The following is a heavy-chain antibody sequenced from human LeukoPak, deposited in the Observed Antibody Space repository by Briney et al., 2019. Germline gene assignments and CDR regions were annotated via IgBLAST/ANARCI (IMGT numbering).Heavy chain of an antibody. Sequence: SETLSLTCSVSGGSISSSYWTWIRQPPGKGLECIGYISKGGSTNYNPSLKSRVTISVDTSKNQVSLNLSSVTAADTAGYYCARDKHNPNCSGGRCYPYFFDSWGQGSLVTVSS. V-gene: IGHV4-59*01. J-gene: IGHJ4*02. CDR2: ISKGGST. D-gene: IGHD2-15*01. CDR3: ARDKHNPNCSGGRCYPYFFDS. CDR1: GGSISSSY.